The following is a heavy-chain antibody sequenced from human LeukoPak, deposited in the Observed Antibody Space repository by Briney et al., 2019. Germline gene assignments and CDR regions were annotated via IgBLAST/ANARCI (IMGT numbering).Heavy chain of an antibody. Sequence: SETLSLTCAVSGYSISSGYYWGWIRQPPGKGLEWIGSIYHSGSTYYNPSLKSRVTISVDTSKNQFSLKLSSVTAADTAVYYRARGDYYGSGSSPRHDYWGQGTLVTVSS. CDR1: GYSISSGYY. V-gene: IGHV4-38-2*01. CDR3: ARGDYYGSGSSPRHDY. CDR2: IYHSGST. J-gene: IGHJ4*02. D-gene: IGHD3-10*01.